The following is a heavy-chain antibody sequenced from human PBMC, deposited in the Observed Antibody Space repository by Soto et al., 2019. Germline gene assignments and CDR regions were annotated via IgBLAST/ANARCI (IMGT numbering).Heavy chain of an antibody. J-gene: IGHJ4*02. D-gene: IGHD3-10*01. CDR1: GGTFSSYT. CDR2: IIVGRGIT. Sequence: GASVKVSCKASGGTFSSYTISWVRQARGQRLEWIGWIIVGRGITNYAQKFQERVTITRDMSTSTAYMELSSLRSEDTAVYYRAAGFYPGSGSSYWGQGTLVTVSS. CDR3: AAGFYPGSGSSY. V-gene: IGHV1-58*02.